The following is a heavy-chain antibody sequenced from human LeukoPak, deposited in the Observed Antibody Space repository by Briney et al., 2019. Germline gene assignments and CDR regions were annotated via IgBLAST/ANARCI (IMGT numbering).Heavy chain of an antibody. CDR2: ISGSGGGT. J-gene: IGHJ6*02. Sequence: PGGSLRLSCAASGFTFSDYAMTWVRQAPGKGLEWVSSISGSGGGTNYADSVKGRFTISRDNSLTTLYLQMNSLRPEDTAIYYCAKDRANSASYYYGMDVWGQGTTVTVSS. D-gene: IGHD3-10*01. CDR1: GFTFSDYA. V-gene: IGHV3-23*01. CDR3: AKDRANSASYYYGMDV.